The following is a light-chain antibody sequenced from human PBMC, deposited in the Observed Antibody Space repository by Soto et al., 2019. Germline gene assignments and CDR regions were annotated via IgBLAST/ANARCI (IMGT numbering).Light chain of an antibody. CDR1: SSDVGSYNL. V-gene: IGLV2-23*01. Sequence: QSALTQPASESRSPGQSITISCTGISSDVGSYNLVSWYQQHPGKAPKVMIYEGSKRPSGVSNRFSGSRPGNTASLTISGLQAEDEAHYYCSSYAGSSTHVVFGGGTKLTVL. CDR2: EGS. CDR3: SSYAGSSTHVV. J-gene: IGLJ2*01.